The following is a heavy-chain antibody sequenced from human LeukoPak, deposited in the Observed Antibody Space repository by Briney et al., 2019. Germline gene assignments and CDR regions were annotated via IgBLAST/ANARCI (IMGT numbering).Heavy chain of an antibody. J-gene: IGHJ4*02. Sequence: ASVKVSCKASGYSFTGYYMHWVRQAPGQGLEVMGRINPKRGGTNYAQKFQGRVTLTRDTSISTAHMELSRLTSDDTAVYYCALLWFGELWTKDYWGQGTLVTVSS. CDR1: GYSFTGYY. CDR3: ALLWFGELWTKDY. V-gene: IGHV1-2*06. D-gene: IGHD3-10*01. CDR2: INPKRGGT.